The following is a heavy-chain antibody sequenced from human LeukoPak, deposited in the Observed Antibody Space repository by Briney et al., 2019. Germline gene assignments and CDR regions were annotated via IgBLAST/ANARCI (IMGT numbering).Heavy chain of an antibody. CDR3: ARLDSGYYYFHQ. CDR2: IYSGDST. V-gene: IGHV3-66*04. D-gene: IGHD5-12*01. CDR1: GFTVRSNY. Sequence: GRSLRLSCAVFGFTVRSNYMSWVRQAPGTGLEWVSDIYSGDSTDYADSVKGRFIISRDKSKDTLYLQMNSLRAEDTAVYYCARLDSGYYYFHQWGQGALVTVSS. J-gene: IGHJ4*02.